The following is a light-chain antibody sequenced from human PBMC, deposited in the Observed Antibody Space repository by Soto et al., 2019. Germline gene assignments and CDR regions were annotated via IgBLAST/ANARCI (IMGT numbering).Light chain of an antibody. CDR2: GAS. CDR3: QQYNNWPLT. CDR1: QSINNN. J-gene: IGKJ4*02. V-gene: IGKV3-15*01. Sequence: EIVMTQSPATLSVSPGERATLSCRASQSINNNLAWYQQKPGQGPRLLIYGASSRATGIPARFSGSESGTRLTLTLSSLQSEDLAIYYWQQYNNWPLTVGGGTKVEIK.